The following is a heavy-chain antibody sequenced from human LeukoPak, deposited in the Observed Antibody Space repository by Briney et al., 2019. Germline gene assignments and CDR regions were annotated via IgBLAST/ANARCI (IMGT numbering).Heavy chain of an antibody. Sequence: GESLKISCKGSGYTFHSYWIAWVRQMPGKGLEWMGIIYPGDSDTRYSPSFQGQVTISADKSIRTAYLQWSSLKASDTAMYYCARPGILGYCSGGSCSDAFDIWGQGTMVTVSS. CDR3: ARPGILGYCSGGSCSDAFDI. D-gene: IGHD2-15*01. CDR1: GYTFHSYW. CDR2: IYPGDSDT. V-gene: IGHV5-51*01. J-gene: IGHJ3*02.